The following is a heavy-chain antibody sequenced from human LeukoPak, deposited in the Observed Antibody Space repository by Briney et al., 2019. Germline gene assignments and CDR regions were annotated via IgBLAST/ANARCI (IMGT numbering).Heavy chain of an antibody. CDR3: ARRAYYYGSGSYGMDV. CDR2: INHSGST. Sequence: SETLSLTCAVYGLSFSGYYWSWVRQPPGKGLEWVGEINHSGSTNYNPSLKSRVTISVDTSKNQFSLKLSSVTAADTAVYYCARRAYYYGSGSYGMDVWGKGTTVTVSS. J-gene: IGHJ6*04. D-gene: IGHD3-10*01. CDR1: GLSFSGYY. V-gene: IGHV4-34*01.